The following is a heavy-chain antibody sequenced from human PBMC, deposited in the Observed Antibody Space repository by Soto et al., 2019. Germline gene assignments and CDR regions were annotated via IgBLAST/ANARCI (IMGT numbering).Heavy chain of an antibody. CDR2: ISDSGDST. CDR3: AKVSSREDTFLATYFDY. D-gene: IGHD5-12*01. V-gene: IGHV3-23*01. Sequence: EVQLLESGGGSVQPGGPLRLSCAASGFTFSSYAMTWVRQAPGKGLEWVSGISDSGDSTSYADSVKGRFTISRDNSKKTLYRQMNSLRAEDTATYHCAKVSSREDTFLATYFDYWGQGTLVTVSS. J-gene: IGHJ4*02. CDR1: GFTFSSYA.